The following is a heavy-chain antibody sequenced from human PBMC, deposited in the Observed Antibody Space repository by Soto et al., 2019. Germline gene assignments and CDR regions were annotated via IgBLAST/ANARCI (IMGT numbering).Heavy chain of an antibody. V-gene: IGHV3-74*01. Sequence: EAHLVESGGGLPQPGGSLRLSCVASGFNFSPYFMAWVRQGPGRGLEWDSHIKGDGTTTAYADSVRGRFIISRDNGRNTLFLQMNSLRDQDTAVYYCVRDRGTPDSFDIWGQGTTVIVSS. D-gene: IGHD1-26*01. J-gene: IGHJ3*02. CDR1: GFNFSPYF. CDR3: VRDRGTPDSFDI. CDR2: IKGDGTTT.